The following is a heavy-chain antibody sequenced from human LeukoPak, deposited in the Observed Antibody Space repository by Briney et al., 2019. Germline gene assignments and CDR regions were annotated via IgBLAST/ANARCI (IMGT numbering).Heavy chain of an antibody. J-gene: IGHJ3*02. D-gene: IGHD3-10*01. Sequence: SETLSLTCPVYAGSFTGYYWSWIRQPQGKGLEWIGEINPSGSTYYNPSLKSRVTISVDTSKNQFSLKLSSVTAADTAVYYCARFSSSSGRQFTNDAFDNWGQGTMVTVSS. V-gene: IGHV4-34*01. CDR1: AGSFTGYY. CDR3: ARFSSSSGRQFTNDAFDN. CDR2: INPSGST.